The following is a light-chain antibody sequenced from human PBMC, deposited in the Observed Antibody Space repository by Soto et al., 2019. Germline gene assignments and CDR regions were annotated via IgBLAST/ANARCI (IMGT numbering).Light chain of an antibody. Sequence: QSVLTQPPSASGTPGQRVTISCSGSSFNIGSYYVYWYQQLPGTAPKLLMYRNNQRRSGVPDRFSGSKSGTSASLAISGLRSEDEADHYCASWDDSLSGVVFGGGTKLTVL. CDR2: RNN. CDR3: ASWDDSLSGVV. CDR1: SFNIGSYY. J-gene: IGLJ2*01. V-gene: IGLV1-47*01.